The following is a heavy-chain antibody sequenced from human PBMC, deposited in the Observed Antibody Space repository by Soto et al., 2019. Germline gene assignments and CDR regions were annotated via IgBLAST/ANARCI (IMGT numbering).Heavy chain of an antibody. CDR3: ARDGVEARDYVDIVATGWFDP. CDR2: ISAYNGNT. Sequence: QVQLVQSGAEVKKPGASVKVSCKASGYTFTSYGISWVRQAPGQGLEWMGWISAYNGNTNYAQKLQGRVTMTTDTSTSTADMELRSLRSDDTAVCYCARDGVEARDYVDIVATGWFDPWGQGTLVTVSS. V-gene: IGHV1-18*01. D-gene: IGHD5-12*01. J-gene: IGHJ5*02. CDR1: GYTFTSYG.